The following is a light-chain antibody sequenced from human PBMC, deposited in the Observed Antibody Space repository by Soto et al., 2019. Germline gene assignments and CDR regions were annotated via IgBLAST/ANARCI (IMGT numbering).Light chain of an antibody. CDR3: MQGSRWPLT. CDR2: EVS. V-gene: IGKV2-29*03. J-gene: IGKJ4*01. CDR1: QSLLHTNGYNY. Sequence: DIVMTQSPLSLPVTPGEPASISCRSSQSLLHTNGYNYLDWYLQKPGQSPQLLIYEVSNRFSGVPERFSGSGSGTDFTLRISRVEAEDFGVYYCMQGSRWPLTFGGGTKVDI.